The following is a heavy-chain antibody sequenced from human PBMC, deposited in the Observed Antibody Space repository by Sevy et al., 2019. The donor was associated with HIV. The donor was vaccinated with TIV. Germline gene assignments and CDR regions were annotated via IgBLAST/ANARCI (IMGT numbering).Heavy chain of an antibody. CDR1: GFTFNMYW. D-gene: IGHD2-15*01. V-gene: IGHV3-7*01. CDR3: SRYCSGGSCYSLLHHCHYGMDV. Sequence: GESLKISCAASGFTFNMYWMTWVRQAPGKGLEWVANIKEDGSQKNDLDSVKGRFIISRDNAKESLYLQINSLRAEDTAVYYCSRYCSGGSCYSLLHHCHYGMDVWGQGTTVTVSS. J-gene: IGHJ6*02. CDR2: IKEDGSQK.